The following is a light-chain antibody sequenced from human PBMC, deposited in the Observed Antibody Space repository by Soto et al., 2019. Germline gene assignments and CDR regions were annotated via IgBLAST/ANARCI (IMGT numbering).Light chain of an antibody. V-gene: IGKV1D-16*01. CDR2: AAS. CDR1: QDISSW. Sequence: DIQMTQSPSSLSASVGDRVTITCRASQDISSWLAWYQQKPEKAPKSLIYAASNLQSGVPSRFSGSGSGTEFTLTISTLQPADFATYYCQHYKSYPLTFGGGTKVEIK. J-gene: IGKJ4*01. CDR3: QHYKSYPLT.